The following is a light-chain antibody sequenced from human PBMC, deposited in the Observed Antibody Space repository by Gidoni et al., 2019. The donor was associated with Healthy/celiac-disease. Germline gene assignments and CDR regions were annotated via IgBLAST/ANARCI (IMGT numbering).Light chain of an antibody. CDR1: QSISSY. J-gene: IGKJ3*01. CDR2: AAS. CDR3: QQSYSTPQVT. Sequence: DIQMTQSPSSLSASVGDRVTITCRASQSISSYLNWYQQKPGKAPKILIYAASSLQSGVPSRFSCSGSGTDFTLTISILQPEDFATYYCQQSYSTPQVTFGPGTKVDIK. V-gene: IGKV1-39*01.